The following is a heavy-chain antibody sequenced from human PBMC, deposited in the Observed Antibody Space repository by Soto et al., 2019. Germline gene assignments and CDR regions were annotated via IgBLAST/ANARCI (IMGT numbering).Heavy chain of an antibody. CDR2: ISAYNGNT. J-gene: IGHJ4*02. CDR1: GYTFTSYG. CDR3: ARLKYCSGGSCYSWYFDY. V-gene: IGHV1-18*01. D-gene: IGHD2-15*01. Sequence: GASVKVSCKASGYTFTSYGISWVRQAPGQGLEWMGWISAYNGNTNYAQKLQGRVTMTTDTSTSTAYMELRSLRSDDTAVYYFARLKYCSGGSCYSWYFDYWGQGTLVTVSS.